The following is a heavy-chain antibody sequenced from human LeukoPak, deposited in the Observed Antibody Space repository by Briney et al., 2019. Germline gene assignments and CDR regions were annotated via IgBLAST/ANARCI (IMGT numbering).Heavy chain of an antibody. CDR3: AKDPDQYGSGSNFDY. V-gene: IGHV3-43D*03. Sequence: GSVSLSCAASGFPFDDYAMHWVRQAPGKGLEWVSLISWDGGSTYYADSVKGRFTISRDNSKNSLYLQMNSLRAEDTALYYCAKDPDQYGSGSNFDYWGQGTLVTVSS. CDR2: ISWDGGST. CDR1: GFPFDDYA. J-gene: IGHJ4*02. D-gene: IGHD3-10*01.